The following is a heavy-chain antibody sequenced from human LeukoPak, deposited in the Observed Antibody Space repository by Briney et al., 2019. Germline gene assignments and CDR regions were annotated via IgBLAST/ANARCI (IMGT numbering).Heavy chain of an antibody. CDR1: GLTFPRYA. V-gene: IGHV3-23*01. Sequence: GGSPRLSCAASGLTFPRYAFAWVRQAPGRGLQWVSGISGSGRDTFYSDSVKGRFTISRDNSKNTHYLQMSSLTAEDTAAYYCAKWGDFWTGLNNWYFELWGRGTLVTVSS. CDR2: ISGSGRDT. J-gene: IGHJ2*01. D-gene: IGHD3/OR15-3a*01. CDR3: AKWGDFWTGLNNWYFEL.